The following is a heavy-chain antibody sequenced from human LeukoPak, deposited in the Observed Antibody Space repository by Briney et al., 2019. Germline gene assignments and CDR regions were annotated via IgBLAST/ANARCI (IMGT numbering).Heavy chain of an antibody. CDR3: ARDWTPRITIFGVDQEEVYYFDY. J-gene: IGHJ4*02. CDR2: ISSSSSYI. D-gene: IGHD3-3*01. V-gene: IGHV3-21*01. Sequence: GGSLRLSCAASGFTFSSYWMSWVRQAPGKGLEWVSSISSSSSYIYYADSVKGRFTISRDNAKNSLYLQMNSLRAEDTAVYYCARDWTPRITIFGVDQEEVYYFDYWXQGTLVTVSS. CDR1: GFTFSSYW.